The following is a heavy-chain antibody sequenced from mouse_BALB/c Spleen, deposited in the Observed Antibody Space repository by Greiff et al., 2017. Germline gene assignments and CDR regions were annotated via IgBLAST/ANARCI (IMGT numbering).Heavy chain of an antibody. J-gene: IGHJ2*01. CDR1: GYSITSGYY. CDR2: ISYDGSN. CDR3: AREGSTMIRGFDY. D-gene: IGHD2-4*01. V-gene: IGHV3-6*02. Sequence: DVQLQESGPGLVKPSQSLSLTCSVTGYSITSGYYWNWIRQFPGNKLEWMGYISYDGSNNYNPSLKNRISITRDTSKNQFFLKLNSVTTEDTATYYCAREGSTMIRGFDYWGQGTTLTVSS.